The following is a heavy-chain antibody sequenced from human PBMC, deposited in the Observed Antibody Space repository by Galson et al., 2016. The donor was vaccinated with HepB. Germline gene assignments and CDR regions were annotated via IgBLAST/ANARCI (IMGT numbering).Heavy chain of an antibody. J-gene: IGHJ5*02. CDR1: GFTFSGFA. V-gene: IGHV3-23*01. D-gene: IGHD3-16*01. CDR2: VGGYGETT. Sequence: SCAASGFTFSGFAMSWVRQAPGMGPEWVASVGGYGETTYYADSVKGRFTISRDNRNDTVFLQMDSLRAEDTAIYYCAKNPGNYVGWFDPWGLGTLVTVSS. CDR3: AKNPGNYVGWFDP.